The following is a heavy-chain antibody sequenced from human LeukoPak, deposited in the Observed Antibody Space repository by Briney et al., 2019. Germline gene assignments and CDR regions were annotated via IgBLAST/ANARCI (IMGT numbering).Heavy chain of an antibody. V-gene: IGHV1-2*02. CDR1: GYAFSYYY. D-gene: IGHD5-24*01. CDR3: ARDLPGDGYNCAYDV. Sequence: ASVKVSCKASGYAFSYYYIHWVRQAPGQGLEWMGWIAPNTGGTNYAQRFQGRVTMTRDTSINTANMELRSLTSDDTAVYYCARDLPGDGYNCAYDVWGQGTMVTVSS. CDR2: IAPNTGGT. J-gene: IGHJ3*01.